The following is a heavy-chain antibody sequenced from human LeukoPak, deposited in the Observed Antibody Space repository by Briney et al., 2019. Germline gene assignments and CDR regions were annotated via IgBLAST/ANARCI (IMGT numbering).Heavy chain of an antibody. Sequence: PSETLSLTCAVYGGSFSGYYWSWIRQPPGKGLEWIGEINHSGSTNYNPSLKSRVTISVDTSKNQFSLKLSSVTAADTAVYYCAGGRGNWNYKAYDYWGQGTLVTVSS. D-gene: IGHD1-7*01. V-gene: IGHV4-34*01. CDR3: AGGRGNWNYKAYDY. CDR1: GGSFSGYY. J-gene: IGHJ4*02. CDR2: INHSGST.